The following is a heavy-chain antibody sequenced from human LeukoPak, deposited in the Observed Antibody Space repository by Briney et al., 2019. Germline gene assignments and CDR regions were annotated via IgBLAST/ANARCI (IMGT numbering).Heavy chain of an antibody. CDR3: ARDTRMNTVGATRGFDY. D-gene: IGHD1-26*01. CDR1: GFTFSSYS. J-gene: IGHJ4*02. Sequence: KPGGSLRLSCAASGFTFSSYSMNWVRQAPGKGLEWVSSISSSSSYIYYADSVKGRFTISRDNAKNSLYLQMNSLRAEDTAMYYCARDTRMNTVGATRGFDYWGQGTLVTVSS. V-gene: IGHV3-21*01. CDR2: ISSSSSYI.